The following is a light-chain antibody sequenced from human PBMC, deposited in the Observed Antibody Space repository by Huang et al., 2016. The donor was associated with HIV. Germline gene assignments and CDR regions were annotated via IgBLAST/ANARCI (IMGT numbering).Light chain of an antibody. Sequence: IVMTQSPATLSVSAGKKATLSCRASQSVSSHLAWFQQKPGQAPRLLIDGATTRATGIPARFTGSGSGTYFTLTISILQSEDFAVYYCLQYNNWPPWTFGQGTKVEIK. CDR1: QSVSSH. V-gene: IGKV3-15*01. CDR2: GAT. CDR3: LQYNNWPPWT. J-gene: IGKJ1*01.